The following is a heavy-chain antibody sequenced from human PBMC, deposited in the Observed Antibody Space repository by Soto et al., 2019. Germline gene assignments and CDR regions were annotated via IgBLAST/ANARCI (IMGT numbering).Heavy chain of an antibody. CDR2: MTPNTGNT. D-gene: IGHD2-15*01. J-gene: IGHJ1*01. Sequence: ASVKVSCKASGYAFTNYDINWVRQATGQGLEWMGWMTPNTGNTGYAQKFLGRVTMTRDTSLSTAYMELSSLKSDDTAVYYCASLSGVWQFGFYSWGQGTLVPVSA. CDR3: ASLSGVWQFGFYS. V-gene: IGHV1-8*01. CDR1: GYAFTNYD.